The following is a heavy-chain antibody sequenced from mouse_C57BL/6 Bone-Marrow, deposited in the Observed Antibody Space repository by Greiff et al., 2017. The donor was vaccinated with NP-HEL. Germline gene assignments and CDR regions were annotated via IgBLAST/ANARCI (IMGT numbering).Heavy chain of an antibody. CDR3: APSGGYLYWYFDV. CDR1: GYTFTDYY. Sequence: EVQLQQSGPVLVKPGASVKMSCKASGYTFTDYYMNWVKQSHGKSLEWIGVINPYNGGTSYNQKFKGKATLTVDKSSSTAYMELNSLTSEDSAVYYCAPSGGYLYWYFDVWGTGTTVTVSS. J-gene: IGHJ1*03. D-gene: IGHD2-2*01. CDR2: INPYNGGT. V-gene: IGHV1-19*01.